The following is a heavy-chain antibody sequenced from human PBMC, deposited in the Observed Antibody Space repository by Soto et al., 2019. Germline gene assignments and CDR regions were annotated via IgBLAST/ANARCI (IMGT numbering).Heavy chain of an antibody. Sequence: GSLRLSCAASGFTFSSYDMHWVRQATGKGLEWVSAIGTAGDTYYPGSVKGRFTISRENAKNSLYLQMNSLRAEDTAVYYCARDRGGGAFDIWGQGTMVTVS. CDR3: ARDRGGGAFDI. J-gene: IGHJ3*02. V-gene: IGHV3-13*01. CDR2: IGTAGDT. CDR1: GFTFSSYD. D-gene: IGHD3-10*01.